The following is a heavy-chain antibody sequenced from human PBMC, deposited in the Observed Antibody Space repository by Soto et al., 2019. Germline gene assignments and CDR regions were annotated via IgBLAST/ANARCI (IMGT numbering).Heavy chain of an antibody. V-gene: IGHV3-23*01. Sequence: EVQLLESGGGLVQPGGSLRLSCAASGFTFSSYAMSWVRQAPGKGLEWVSAVSGSGGSTYYADSVKGRFTISRDNSKNTLYLQMNSLRADDTAVYYCATPPTTVTSNWFDPWGQGTLVTVSS. CDR2: VSGSGGST. CDR1: GFTFSSYA. D-gene: IGHD4-4*01. J-gene: IGHJ5*02. CDR3: ATPPTTVTSNWFDP.